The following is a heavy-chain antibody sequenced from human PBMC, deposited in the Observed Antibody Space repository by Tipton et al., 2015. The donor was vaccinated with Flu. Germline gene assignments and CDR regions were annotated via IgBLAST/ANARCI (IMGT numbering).Heavy chain of an antibody. CDR1: GGSISSGDYY. J-gene: IGHJ4*02. Sequence: TLSLTCTVSGGSISSGDYYWSWIRQPPGKGLEWIGYIYYSGSTHDNPSLKSRLTMSVDTSKNQFSLKLSSVTAADTAVYYCARVNYYGSGSYGFDYWGQGTLVTVSS. CDR2: IYYSGST. V-gene: IGHV4-30-4*01. D-gene: IGHD3-10*01. CDR3: ARVNYYGSGSYGFDY.